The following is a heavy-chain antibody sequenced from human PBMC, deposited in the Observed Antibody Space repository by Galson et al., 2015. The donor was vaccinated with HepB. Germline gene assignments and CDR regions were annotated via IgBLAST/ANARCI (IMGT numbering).Heavy chain of an antibody. CDR2: IYSGGST. CDR3: VKEKWAQYYYDSTWYFDL. Sequence: SLRLSCAASGFTVSRNYMSWVRQAPGKGLEWVSVIYSGGSTYYADSVKGRFTISRDNSKNTLYLQMNSLRAEDTAVYYCVKEKWAQYYYDSTWYFDLWGRGTLVTVSS. J-gene: IGHJ2*01. CDR1: GFTVSRNY. D-gene: IGHD3-22*01. V-gene: IGHV3-53*01.